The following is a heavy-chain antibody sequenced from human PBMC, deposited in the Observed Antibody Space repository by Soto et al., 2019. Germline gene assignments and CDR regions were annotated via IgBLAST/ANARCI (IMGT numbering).Heavy chain of an antibody. CDR3: ARELQGLYYFDF. CDR2: INHSGST. D-gene: IGHD4-4*01. CDR1: GGSFSGYY. V-gene: IGHV4-34*01. Sequence: SETLSLTCAVYGGSFSGYYWSWIRQPPGKGLEWIGEINHSGSTNYNPSLKSRVTISVDTSKNQFSLKLSSVTAADTAMYYCARELQGLYYFDFWGQGTLVTVSS. J-gene: IGHJ4*02.